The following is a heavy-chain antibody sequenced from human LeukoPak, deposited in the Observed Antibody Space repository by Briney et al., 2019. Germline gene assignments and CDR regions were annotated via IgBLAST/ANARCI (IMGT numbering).Heavy chain of an antibody. CDR1: GGSFSGYY. CDR3: ARFPSGREYCSSTSCFPGHFDY. D-gene: IGHD2-2*01. CDR2: INHSGST. J-gene: IGHJ4*02. V-gene: IGHV4-34*01. Sequence: KTSETLSLTCAVYGGSFSGYYWSWIRQPPGKGLEWIGEINHSGSTNYNPSLKSRVTISVDTSKNQFSLKLSSVTAADTAVYYCARFPSGREYCSSTSCFPGHFDYWGQGTLVTVSS.